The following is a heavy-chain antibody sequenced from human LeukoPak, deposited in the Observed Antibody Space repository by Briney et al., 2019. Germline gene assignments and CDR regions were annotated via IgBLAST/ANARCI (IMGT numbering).Heavy chain of an antibody. CDR1: GYSLTSYW. V-gene: IGHV5-10-1*01. D-gene: IGHD2-2*01. CDR3: ARLFDPGYCNSTNCYDY. CDR2: IDPSDSYT. J-gene: IGHJ4*02. Sequence: GESLRISCKGSGYSLTSYWISWVRQMSGKGLEWMGRIDPSDSYTNYSPSFQGHVTISADKSITTAYLQWSSLKASDTAMYYCARLFDPGYCNSTNCYDYWGQGTLVTLSS.